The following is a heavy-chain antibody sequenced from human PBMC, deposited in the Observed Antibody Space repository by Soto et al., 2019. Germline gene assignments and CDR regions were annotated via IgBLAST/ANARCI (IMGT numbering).Heavy chain of an antibody. CDR1: GYTFTSYG. D-gene: IGHD3-22*01. CDR3: ARGRYYYDSSGYYGSYYFDY. CDR2: ISAYNGNT. J-gene: IGHJ4*02. V-gene: IGHV1-18*04. Sequence: QVQLVQSGAEVKKPGASVKVSCKASGYTFTSYGISWVRQAPGQGLEWMGWISAYNGNTNYAQKLQGRVTMTTDTSTSTAYMELRSLRSDDTAVYYCARGRYYYDSSGYYGSYYFDYWGQGTLVTVSS.